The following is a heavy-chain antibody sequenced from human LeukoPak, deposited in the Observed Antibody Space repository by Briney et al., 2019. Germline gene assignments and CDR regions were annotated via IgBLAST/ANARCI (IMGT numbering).Heavy chain of an antibody. V-gene: IGHV1-2*06. D-gene: IGHD3-22*01. J-gene: IGHJ4*02. CDR3: ARGDGTYYYDSSGYYDLTGY. Sequence: ASVKVSCKASGYTFTGYYMHWVRQAPGQGLEWMGRINPNNGGTNYAQKFQGRVTMTRDTSISTAYMELSRLRSDDTAVYYCARGDGTYYYDSSGYYDLTGYWGQGTLSPSPQ. CDR1: GYTFTGYY. CDR2: INPNNGGT.